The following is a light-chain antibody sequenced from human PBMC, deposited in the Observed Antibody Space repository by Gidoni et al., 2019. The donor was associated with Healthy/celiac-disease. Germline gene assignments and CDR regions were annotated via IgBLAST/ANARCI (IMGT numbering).Light chain of an antibody. J-gene: IGKJ5*01. Sequence: EIVLTQSPATLSLSPGERATLPCRASQSVSSYLAWYQPKPGQAPRILIYDASNRATGIPSRFSGSGSGTDFTLTISSLEPEDFAVYYCQQRSNWPPITFGQXTRLEIK. CDR3: QQRSNWPPIT. V-gene: IGKV3-11*01. CDR1: QSVSSY. CDR2: DAS.